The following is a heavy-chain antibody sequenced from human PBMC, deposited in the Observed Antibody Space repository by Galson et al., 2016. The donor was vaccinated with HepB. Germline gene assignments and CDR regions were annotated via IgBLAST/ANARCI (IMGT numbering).Heavy chain of an antibody. Sequence: SLRLSCAASGFTFSSYGMHWVRQAPGKGLEWVAVIWFDGSNKYYADSVKGRFTISRDNSKNTLYLQMNSLRAEDTAVYYCASGYDLDVGSYWGPGTLVTVSS. CDR2: IWFDGSNK. V-gene: IGHV3-33*01. D-gene: IGHD5-12*01. J-gene: IGHJ4*02. CDR1: GFTFSSYG. CDR3: ASGYDLDVGSY.